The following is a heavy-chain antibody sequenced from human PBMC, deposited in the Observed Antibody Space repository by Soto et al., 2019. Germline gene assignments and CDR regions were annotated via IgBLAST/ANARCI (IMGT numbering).Heavy chain of an antibody. D-gene: IGHD6-13*01. V-gene: IGHV3-11*06. CDR2: ISKSSNYI. J-gene: IGHJ5*02. CDR3: ARELPDSSHPPFDP. CDR1: GFNFSGYF. Sequence: PGGSLRLSCVAPGFNFSGYFMSWIRQAPGKVLEWISYISKSSNYIHYADSVRGRFTTSRDNAKNSLYLQMDSLRPDDTAVYYCARELPDSSHPPFDPWGQGALVTVSS.